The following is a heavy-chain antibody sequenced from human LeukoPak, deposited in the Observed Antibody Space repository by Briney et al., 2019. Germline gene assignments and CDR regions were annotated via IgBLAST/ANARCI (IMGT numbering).Heavy chain of an antibody. CDR3: AKGYSYGSGYFDL. J-gene: IGHJ2*01. D-gene: IGHD5-18*01. Sequence: GGSLRLSCAASGFTFDDYAMHWVRQAPGKGLEWVSGITWNSGSIGYADSVKGRFTISRDNAKNSLYLQMNSLRTEDTALYYCAKGYSYGSGYFDLWGRGTLVTVSS. CDR1: GFTFDDYA. V-gene: IGHV3-9*01. CDR2: ITWNSGSI.